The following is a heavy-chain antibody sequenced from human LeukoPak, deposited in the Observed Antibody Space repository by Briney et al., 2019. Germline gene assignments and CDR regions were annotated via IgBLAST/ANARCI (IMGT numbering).Heavy chain of an antibody. CDR1: GGSISSYY. D-gene: IGHD3-10*01. J-gene: IGHJ5*02. Sequence: PSETLSPTCTVSGGSISSYYWSWIRQPPGKGLEWIGYIYYSGSTNYNPSLKSRVTISVDTSKNQFSLKLSSVTAADTAVYYCARSIGYGSGSYKTFMFDPWGQGTLVTVSS. V-gene: IGHV4-59*01. CDR3: ARSIGYGSGSYKTFMFDP. CDR2: IYYSGST.